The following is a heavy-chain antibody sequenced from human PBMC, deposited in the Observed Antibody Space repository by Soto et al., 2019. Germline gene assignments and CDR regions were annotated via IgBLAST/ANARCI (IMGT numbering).Heavy chain of an antibody. Sequence: GGSLRLSCAASGFTFSSCAMGWVRQAPGKGLEWVSDIIDSGASTYYADSVKGRFTISRDNSKSTLYLQMNSLRAEDTALYYCAKDHNSSSWFPNWFDPWGQGTLVTVSS. CDR1: GFTFSSCA. CDR3: AKDHNSSSWFPNWFDP. J-gene: IGHJ5*02. V-gene: IGHV3-23*01. D-gene: IGHD6-13*01. CDR2: IIDSGAST.